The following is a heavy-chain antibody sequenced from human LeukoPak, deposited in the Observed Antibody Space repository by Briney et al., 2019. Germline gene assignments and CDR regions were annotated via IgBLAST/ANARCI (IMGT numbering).Heavy chain of an antibody. CDR1: GYTFTGYY. D-gene: IGHD6-13*01. Sequence: GASVEVSCKASGYTFTGYYMHWVRQAPGQGLEWMGWINPNSGGTNYAQKFQGRVTMTRDTSISTAYMEMSRLTSDDTALYYCARAAGYGSSWYTDYWGQGTLVTVSS. V-gene: IGHV1-2*02. CDR3: ARAAGYGSSWYTDY. CDR2: INPNSGGT. J-gene: IGHJ4*02.